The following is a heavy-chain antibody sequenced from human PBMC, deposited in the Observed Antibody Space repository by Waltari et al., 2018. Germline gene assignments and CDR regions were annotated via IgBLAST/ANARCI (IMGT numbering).Heavy chain of an antibody. D-gene: IGHD3-10*01. Sequence: QVQLVESGGGVVQPGRSLRLSCAASGFTFSSYALHWVRQAPGKGLEWVAVISYDGSNKYYADSVKGRFTISRDNSKNTLYLQMNSLRAEDTAVYYCASLGIRYYYGMDVWGQGTTVTVSS. V-gene: IGHV3-30-3*01. CDR2: ISYDGSNK. CDR3: ASLGIRYYYGMDV. CDR1: GFTFSSYA. J-gene: IGHJ6*02.